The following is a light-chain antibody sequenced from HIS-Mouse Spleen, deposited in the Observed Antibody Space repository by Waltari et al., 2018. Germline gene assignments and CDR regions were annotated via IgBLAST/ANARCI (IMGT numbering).Light chain of an antibody. CDR1: SPNIGAGYD. CDR3: QSYDSSLSGYV. Sequence: QSVLTQPPSVSGAPGQRVTISCTGSSPNIGAGYDLHRYQQLPGTAPKLLIYGNSNRPSGVPDRFSGSKSGTSASLAITGLQAEDEADYYCQSYDSSLSGYVFGTGTKVTVL. CDR2: GNS. J-gene: IGLJ1*01. V-gene: IGLV1-40*01.